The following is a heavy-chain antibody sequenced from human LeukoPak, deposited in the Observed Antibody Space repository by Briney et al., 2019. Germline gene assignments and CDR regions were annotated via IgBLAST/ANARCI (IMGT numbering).Heavy chain of an antibody. J-gene: IGHJ6*04. CDR3: AELGITMIGGV. CDR1: GFTFSSYC. CDR2: ISSSGRTI. V-gene: IGHV3-48*04. D-gene: IGHD3-10*02. Sequence: GGSLRLSCTASGFTFSSYCMNWVRKAPGKGLEGVSYISSSGRTIYYADSVKGRFTISRDNAKNSLYLQMNSLRAEDTAVYYCAELGITMIGGVWGKGTTVTISS.